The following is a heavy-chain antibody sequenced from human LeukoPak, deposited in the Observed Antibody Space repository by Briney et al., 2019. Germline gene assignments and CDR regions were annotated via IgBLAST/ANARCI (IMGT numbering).Heavy chain of an antibody. CDR3: ARDLGGSYGLDGMDV. V-gene: IGHV3-33*01. CDR2: IWYDGSNK. J-gene: IGHJ6*02. CDR1: GFTFSSYG. Sequence: GGSLRLSCAASGFTFSSYGIHWVRQAPGKGLEWVAVIWYDGSNKYSADSVKGRFTISRDNSNNTLYLQMNSLRAEDTAVYYCARDLGGSYGLDGMDVWGQGTTVTVSS. D-gene: IGHD1-26*01.